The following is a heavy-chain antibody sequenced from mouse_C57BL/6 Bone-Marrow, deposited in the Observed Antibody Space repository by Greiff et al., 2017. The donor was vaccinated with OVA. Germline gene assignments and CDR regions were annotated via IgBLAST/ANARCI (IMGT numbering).Heavy chain of an antibody. V-gene: IGHV1-19*01. Sequence: VQLQQSGPVLVKPGASVKMSCKASGYTFTDYYMNWVKQSHGKSLEWIGVINPYNGGTSYNQKFKGKATLTVDKSSSTAYMELNSLTSEDSAVYYCARPLYYSSYVFDYWGQGTTLTVSS. J-gene: IGHJ2*01. CDR2: INPYNGGT. CDR3: ARPLYYSSYVFDY. CDR1: GYTFTDYY. D-gene: IGHD2-5*01.